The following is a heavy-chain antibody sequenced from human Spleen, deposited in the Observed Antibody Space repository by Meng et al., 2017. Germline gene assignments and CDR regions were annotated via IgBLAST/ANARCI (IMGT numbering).Heavy chain of an antibody. J-gene: IGHJ6*02. V-gene: IGHV3-7*01. CDR1: GFTFSSYA. Sequence: GGSLRLSCAASGFTFSSYAMSWVRQAPGKGLEWVATIKQDGSEKYYLDSVKGRFTISRDNSENTLYLQMNSLRAEDTAVYYCARDPRAPDSYFYYGLDVWGQGTTVTVSS. D-gene: IGHD3-10*01. CDR3: ARDPRAPDSYFYYGLDV. CDR2: IKQDGSEK.